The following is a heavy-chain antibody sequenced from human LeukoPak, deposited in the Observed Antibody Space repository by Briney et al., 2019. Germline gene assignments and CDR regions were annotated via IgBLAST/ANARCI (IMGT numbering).Heavy chain of an antibody. CDR2: IQYEGRNK. D-gene: IGHD1-1*01. Sequence: PGGSLRLSCAASGFTFSRYAMHWVRQAPGTGLEWVAFIQYEGRNKYYADSVKGRFTISRDNSKNMLYLQMNSLRPEDTAVYYCAKDIGDVGRRGYFDYWGQGTLVTVSP. V-gene: IGHV3-30*02. CDR3: AKDIGDVGRRGYFDY. CDR1: GFTFSRYA. J-gene: IGHJ4*02.